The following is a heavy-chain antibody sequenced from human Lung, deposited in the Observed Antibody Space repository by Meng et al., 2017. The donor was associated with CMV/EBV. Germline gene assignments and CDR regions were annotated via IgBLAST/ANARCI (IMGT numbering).Heavy chain of an antibody. Sequence: SXTLSSXGTVLGGSINSGNKYGSWICQAPGKGLEWIGNIYNIRRSSYSLSLDSWASISVDTSQNQICLKVTSVTAADTAMNFCARWSGWSGYIYGMDVWGQGTXVTVSS. CDR3: ARWSGWSGYIYGMDV. CDR2: IYNIRRS. D-gene: IGHD3-3*01. J-gene: IGHJ6*02. CDR1: GGSINSGNKY. V-gene: IGHV4-30-4*02.